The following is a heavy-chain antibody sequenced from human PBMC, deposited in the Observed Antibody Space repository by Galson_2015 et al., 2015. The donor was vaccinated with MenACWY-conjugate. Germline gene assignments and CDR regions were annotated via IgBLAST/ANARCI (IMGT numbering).Heavy chain of an antibody. D-gene: IGHD4-23*01. Sequence: SETLSLTCTVFGASLSSPNSLWAWVLQYPGKGPECIGLIHYDGRNFYNPSLKSRVTLSLDASENQFSLRLSSVTAADTGVYYCARDDFRGNADGRDDAFDVWGQGTMVTVSS. J-gene: IGHJ3*01. CDR3: ARDDFRGNADGRDDAFDV. CDR1: GASLSSPNSL. CDR2: IHYDGRN. V-gene: IGHV4-39*07.